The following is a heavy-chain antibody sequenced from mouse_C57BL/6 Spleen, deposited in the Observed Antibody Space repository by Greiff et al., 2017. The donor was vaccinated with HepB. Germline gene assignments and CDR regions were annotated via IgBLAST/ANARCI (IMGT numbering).Heavy chain of an antibody. CDR2: IWSDGST. Sequence: VKLMESGPGLVPPSQSLSITCTVSGFSLTSYGVHWVRQPPGKGLEWLVVIWSDGSTTYNSALKSRLSISKDNSKSQGFLKMNSLQTDDTAMYYCARLRTDYYAMDYWGQGTSVTVSS. D-gene: IGHD4-1*01. CDR1: GFSLTSYG. J-gene: IGHJ4*01. V-gene: IGHV2-6*03. CDR3: ARLRTDYYAMDY.